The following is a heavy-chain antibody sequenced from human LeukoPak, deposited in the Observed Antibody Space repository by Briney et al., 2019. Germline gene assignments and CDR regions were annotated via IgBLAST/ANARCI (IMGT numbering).Heavy chain of an antibody. CDR3: TKELHVAVAVADYYYFYMDV. Sequence: TGGSLRLSCAASGFAFSSFAMGWVRQSPGKGLEWLSTINGGGNTTFYADSVKGRFTISRDNSKNTLYLHMDGLRPDDTAIYYCTKELHVAVAVADYYYFYMDVWDRGTAVSVSS. CDR2: INGGGNTT. D-gene: IGHD6-19*01. CDR1: GFAFSSFA. J-gene: IGHJ6*03. V-gene: IGHV3-23*01.